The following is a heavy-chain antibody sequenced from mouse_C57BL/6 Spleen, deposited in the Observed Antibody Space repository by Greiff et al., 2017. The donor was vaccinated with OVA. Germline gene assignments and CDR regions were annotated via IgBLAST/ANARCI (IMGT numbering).Heavy chain of an antibody. V-gene: IGHV3-1*01. CDR2: ISYSGST. D-gene: IGHD4-1*01. CDR1: GYSITSGYD. J-gene: IGHJ4*01. CDR3: ARSANWALYYYAMDY. Sequence: EVKLEESGPGMVKPSQSLSLTCTVTGYSITSGYDWHWIRHFPGNKLEWMGYISYSGSTNYNPSLKSRISITHDTSKNHFFLKLNSVTTEDTATYYCARSANWALYYYAMDYWGQGTSVTVSS.